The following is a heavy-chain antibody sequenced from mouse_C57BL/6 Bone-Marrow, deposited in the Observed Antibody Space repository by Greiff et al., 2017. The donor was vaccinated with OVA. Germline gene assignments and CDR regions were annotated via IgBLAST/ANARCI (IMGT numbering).Heavy chain of an antibody. Sequence: EVHLVESGGGLVKPGGSLKLSCAASGFTFSDYGMTWVRQAPEKGLEWVAYISSGSSTIYYADTVKGRFTISRDNAKNTLFLQMTSLRSEDTAMYYCARDYGRGAFAYWGQGTLVTVSA. CDR2: ISSGSSTI. CDR3: ARDYGRGAFAY. J-gene: IGHJ3*01. CDR1: GFTFSDYG. V-gene: IGHV5-17*01. D-gene: IGHD1-1*01.